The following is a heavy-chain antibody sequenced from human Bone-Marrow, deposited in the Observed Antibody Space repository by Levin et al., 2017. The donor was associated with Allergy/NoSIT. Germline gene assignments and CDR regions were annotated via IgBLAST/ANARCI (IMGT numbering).Heavy chain of an antibody. CDR2: IRLDGVEK. Sequence: GESLKISCEASGFTFSNYWMSWVRQGPGKGLEWVANIRLDGVEKYYVDSVKGRFTISRDNAKNSLYLQMNSLRVEDTAVYFCARDSPSSSSSNGFDIWGQGAMVIVSS. CDR3: ARDSPSSSSSNGFDI. V-gene: IGHV3-7*01. J-gene: IGHJ3*02. CDR1: GFTFSNYW. D-gene: IGHD6-6*01.